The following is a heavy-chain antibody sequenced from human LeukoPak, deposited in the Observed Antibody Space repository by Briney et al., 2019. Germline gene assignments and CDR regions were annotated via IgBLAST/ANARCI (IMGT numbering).Heavy chain of an antibody. CDR2: INHSGST. D-gene: IGHD1-26*01. V-gene: IGHV4-34*01. J-gene: IGHJ4*02. Sequence: PSETLSLTCAVYGGSFSGYYWSWIRQPPGKGLEWTGEINHSGSTNYNPSLKSRVTISVDTSKNQFSLKLSSVTAADTAVYYCARGIGIVGAFDYWGQGTLVTVSS. CDR3: ARGIGIVGAFDY. CDR1: GGSFSGYY.